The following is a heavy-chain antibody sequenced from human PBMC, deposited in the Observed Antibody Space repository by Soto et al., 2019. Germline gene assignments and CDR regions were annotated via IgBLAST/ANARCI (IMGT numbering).Heavy chain of an antibody. V-gene: IGHV1-46*01. J-gene: IGHJ5*02. CDR1: GYTFTSYY. D-gene: IGHD2-15*01. CDR3: ARGASHCSGGSCPKENWFDP. CDR2: INPSGGST. Sequence: GASVKVSCKASGYTFTSYYMHWVRQAPGQGLEWMGIINPSGGSTSYAQKFQGRVTMTRDTSTSAVYMELSSLRSEDTAVYHCARGASHCSGGSCPKENWFDPWGQGTLVTVSS.